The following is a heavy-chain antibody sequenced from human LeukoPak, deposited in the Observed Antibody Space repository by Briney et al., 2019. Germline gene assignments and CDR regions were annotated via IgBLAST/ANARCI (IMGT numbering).Heavy chain of an antibody. Sequence: KPSETLSLTCTVSGGSISSSSYYWGWIRQPPGKGLKWIGSIYYSGSTYYNPSLKSRVTISVDTSKNQFSLKLSSVTAADTAVYFCARGPYSYDSSGAFDIWGQGTMVTVSS. CDR2: IYYSGST. CDR1: GGSISSSSYY. V-gene: IGHV4-39*07. CDR3: ARGPYSYDSSGAFDI. J-gene: IGHJ3*02. D-gene: IGHD3-22*01.